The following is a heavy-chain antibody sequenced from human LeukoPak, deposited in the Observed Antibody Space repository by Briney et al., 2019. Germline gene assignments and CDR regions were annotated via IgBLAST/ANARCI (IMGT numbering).Heavy chain of an antibody. D-gene: IGHD2/OR15-2a*01. J-gene: IGHJ3*02. V-gene: IGHV1-2*02. CDR2: INPNSGGT. CDR3: ARTFYDLSVAFDI. CDR1: GYTFTGYY. Sequence: ASVKVSCKASGYTFTGYYIHWVRQAPGQGLEWMGWINPNSGGTNYAQSFQGRVTMTRDTSITTAYMELSRLRSDDTAAYYCARTFYDLSVAFDIWGQGTMVTVSS.